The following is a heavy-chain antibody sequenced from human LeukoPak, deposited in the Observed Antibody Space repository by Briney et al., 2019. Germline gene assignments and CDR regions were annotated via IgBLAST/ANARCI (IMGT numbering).Heavy chain of an antibody. CDR3: ARVAARSSIAVAGPFDY. V-gene: IGHV4-39*07. D-gene: IGHD6-19*01. CDR2: IYYSGSI. Sequence: PSETLSLTCTVSDDSVKSRSYYWGWIRQPPGKGLEWIGSIYYSGSIYHNPSLKSRVTISVDTSKNQFSLKLSSVTAADTAVYYCARVAARSSIAVAGPFDYWGQGTLVTVSS. CDR1: DDSVKSRSYY. J-gene: IGHJ4*02.